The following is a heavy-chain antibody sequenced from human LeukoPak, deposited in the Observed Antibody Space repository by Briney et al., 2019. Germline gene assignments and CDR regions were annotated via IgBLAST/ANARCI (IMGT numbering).Heavy chain of an antibody. CDR2: ISYDGSNK. CDR3: AKDTYYYDSSGYTFDY. V-gene: IGHV3-30*18. D-gene: IGHD3-22*01. J-gene: IGHJ4*02. Sequence: GGSLRLSCAASGFTFSSYGMHWVRQAPGKGLEWVAVISYDGSNKYYADSVKGRFTISRDNSKNTLYLQMNSLRAEDTAVYYCAKDTYYYDSSGYTFDYWGQGTLVAVSS. CDR1: GFTFSSYG.